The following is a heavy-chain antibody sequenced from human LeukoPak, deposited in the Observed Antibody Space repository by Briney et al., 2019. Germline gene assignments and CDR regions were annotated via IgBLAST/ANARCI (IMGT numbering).Heavy chain of an antibody. D-gene: IGHD3-22*01. CDR2: IYSGGSP. J-gene: IGHJ4*02. Sequence: GGSLRLSCAASGFTFSTNYMSWVRQAPGKGLEWVSVIYSGGSPYYADSVKGRFTISRDNSKNTLYLQMNSLRTEDTAVYYCARDLNYYDSSGYGHWGQGTLVTVSS. CDR3: ARDLNYYDSSGYGH. V-gene: IGHV3-53*01. CDR1: GFTFSTNY.